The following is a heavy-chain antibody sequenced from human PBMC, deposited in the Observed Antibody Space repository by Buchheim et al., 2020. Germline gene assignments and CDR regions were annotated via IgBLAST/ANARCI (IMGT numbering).Heavy chain of an antibody. V-gene: IGHV3-7*03. D-gene: IGHD3-3*01. CDR2: IKQDGSEK. CDR1: GFTFSSYW. CDR3: ARDPNIYDFWSGYSETYGMDV. J-gene: IGHJ6*02. Sequence: EVQLVESGGGLVQPGGSLRLSCAASGFTFSSYWMSWVRQAPGKGLEWVANIKQDGSEKYYVDSVKGRFTISRDNAKNSLYLQMNSLRAEDTAVYYCARDPNIYDFWSGYSETYGMDVWGQGTT.